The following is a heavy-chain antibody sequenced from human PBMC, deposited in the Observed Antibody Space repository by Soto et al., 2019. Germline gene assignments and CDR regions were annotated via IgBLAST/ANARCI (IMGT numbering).Heavy chain of an antibody. CDR3: AKNSEAPIGVGYDY. D-gene: IGHD2-21*01. CDR1: GFTFSSYT. Sequence: EVQLLESGGGLAQPGGSLRLSCAASGFTFSSYTMSWVRQAPGKGLEWVSAITGSGGNTFYADSVKGRFTISRDNSKNTLYLQMSSLRAEDGAVYYCAKNSEAPIGVGYDYWGQGTLVTVSS. CDR2: ITGSGGNT. J-gene: IGHJ4*02. V-gene: IGHV3-23*01.